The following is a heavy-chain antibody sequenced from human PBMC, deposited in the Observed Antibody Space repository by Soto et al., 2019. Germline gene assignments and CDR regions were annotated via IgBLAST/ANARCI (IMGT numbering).Heavy chain of an antibody. Sequence: AISGSGGSTYYADSVKGRFTISRDNSKNTLYLQMNSLRAEDTAVYYCAKTIVVVITAPYGMDVRGQGTTVTVSS. V-gene: IGHV3-23*01. D-gene: IGHD3-22*01. CDR2: ISGSGGST. J-gene: IGHJ6*02. CDR3: AKTIVVVITAPYGMDV.